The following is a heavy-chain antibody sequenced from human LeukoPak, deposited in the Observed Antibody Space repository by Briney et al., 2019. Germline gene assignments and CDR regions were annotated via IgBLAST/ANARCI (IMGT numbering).Heavy chain of an antibody. CDR1: GDSVSTKSAT. Sequence: SQTLSLTCAISGDSVSTKSATWNWIRQSPSRGLEWLGRTYYVSKWYNDYAVSVKSRITINPDTSKNQFSLQLNSVIPEDTAVYYCAREGWFGEPPSHWFDPWGQGTLVIVSS. CDR2: TYYVSKWYN. V-gene: IGHV6-1*01. J-gene: IGHJ5*02. D-gene: IGHD3-10*01. CDR3: AREGWFGEPPSHWFDP.